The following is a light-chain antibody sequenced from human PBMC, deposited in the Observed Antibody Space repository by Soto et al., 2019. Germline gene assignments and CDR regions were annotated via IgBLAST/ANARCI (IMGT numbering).Light chain of an antibody. CDR3: GTWDSSLSAV. Sequence: QAVVTQPPSVSAAPGQKVTISCSGSSSNIGNNYVSWYQQLPGTAPKLLIYDNNKRPSGIPDRFSGSKSGTSATLGITGLQTGDEADYYCGTWDSSLSAVFGGGTKPPS. CDR2: DNN. V-gene: IGLV1-51*01. CDR1: SSNIGNNY. J-gene: IGLJ2*01.